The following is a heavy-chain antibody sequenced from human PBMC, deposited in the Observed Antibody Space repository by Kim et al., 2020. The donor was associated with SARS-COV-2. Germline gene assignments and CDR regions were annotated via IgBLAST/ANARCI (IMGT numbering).Heavy chain of an antibody. CDR3: ARVSHETFESSGYLEY. D-gene: IGHD3-22*01. V-gene: IGHV4-59*02. J-gene: IGHJ4*01. CDR2: IYYSGNPT. Sequence: SETLSLTCTVSGGSVANYYWSWIRQSPGKGLEWLGYIYYSGNPTKYNPSVKSRVTLSVDMSKNQVSLNLDSVTAADTAVYYCARVSHETFESSGYLEYWG. CDR1: GGSVANYY.